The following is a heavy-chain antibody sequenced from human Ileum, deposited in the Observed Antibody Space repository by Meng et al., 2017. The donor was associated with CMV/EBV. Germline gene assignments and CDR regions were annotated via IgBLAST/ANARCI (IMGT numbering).Heavy chain of an antibody. Sequence: QVQLQESGPGRVKPSQTLSLTCTVSGGSVTSGNYYWSWTRQPPGRGLEWIGYIYYSGSPYYKPSLKSRVTISLDTSKNQFSLNLRSVTATDSAVYYCVRQVVAASFDYWGQGALVTVSS. D-gene: IGHD2-15*01. CDR1: GGSVTSGNYY. V-gene: IGHV4-30-4*08. J-gene: IGHJ4*02. CDR3: VRQVVAASFDY. CDR2: IYYSGSP.